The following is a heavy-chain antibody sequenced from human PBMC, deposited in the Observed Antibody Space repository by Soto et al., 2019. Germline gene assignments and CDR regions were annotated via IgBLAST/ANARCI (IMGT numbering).Heavy chain of an antibody. D-gene: IGHD3-9*01. J-gene: IGHJ5*02. CDR3: ARGPSVLRYFDCLLWGFDP. Sequence: SETLSLTCAVYGGSFSGYYWSWIRQPPGKGLEWIGEINHSGSTNYNPSLKSRVTISVDTSKNQFSLKLSSVTAADTAVYYCARGPSVLRYFDCLLWGFDPWGPGTLVAVSS. CDR2: INHSGST. CDR1: GGSFSGYY. V-gene: IGHV4-34*01.